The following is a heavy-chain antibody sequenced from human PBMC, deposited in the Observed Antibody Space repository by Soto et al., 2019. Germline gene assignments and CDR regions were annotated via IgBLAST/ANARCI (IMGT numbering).Heavy chain of an antibody. V-gene: IGHV4-34*01. D-gene: IGHD3-22*01. CDR3: ARGPYYYDSSAYYYALAFDI. CDR2: INHSGST. CDR1: GGSFSGYY. J-gene: IGHJ3*02. Sequence: SETLSLTCAVYGGSFSGYYWSWIRQPPGKGLEWIGEINHSGSTNYNPSLKSRVTISVDTSKNQFSLKLSSVTAADTAVYYCARGPYYYDSSAYYYALAFDIWGQGTLVTVSS.